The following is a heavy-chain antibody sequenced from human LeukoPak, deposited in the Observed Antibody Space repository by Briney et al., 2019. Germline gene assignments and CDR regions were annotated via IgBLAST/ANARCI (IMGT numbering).Heavy chain of an antibody. CDR1: GFTVSSNY. Sequence: GGSLRLSCAASGFTVSSNYMSWVRQAPGKGLEWVSVIYSGGSTYYADSVKGRFTISRDNSKNTLYLQMNSLRAEDTAVYYCARANTMIVEYYFDYWGQGTLVTVSS. CDR3: ARANTMIVEYYFDY. V-gene: IGHV3-66*01. CDR2: IYSGGST. D-gene: IGHD3-22*01. J-gene: IGHJ4*02.